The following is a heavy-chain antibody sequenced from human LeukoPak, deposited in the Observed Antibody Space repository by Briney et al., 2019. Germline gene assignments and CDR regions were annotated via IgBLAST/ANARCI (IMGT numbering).Heavy chain of an antibody. V-gene: IGHV3-30*03. CDR1: GFTFSSYV. D-gene: IGHD1-26*01. CDR2: ISYDEDNI. Sequence: GGSLRLSCSASGFTFSSYVMHWVRQAPGKGLEWVATISYDEDNIYYADSVKGRFTISRDNSKDTLFLQMNSLKIEDTAIYYCEASWHYWGQGTLVTVSS. CDR3: EASWHY. J-gene: IGHJ4*02.